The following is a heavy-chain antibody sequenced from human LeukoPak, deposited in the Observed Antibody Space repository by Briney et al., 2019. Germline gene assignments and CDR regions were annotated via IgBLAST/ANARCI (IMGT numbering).Heavy chain of an antibody. CDR3: AKDRFGSGTFAPYFDS. CDR2: IRYDGRDA. J-gene: IGHJ4*02. CDR1: GFTFSSYA. V-gene: IGHV3-30*02. Sequence: GGSLRLSCAASGFTFSSYAMSWVRQAPGKGLGWVAFIRYDGRDADYADSVKGRFIVSRDKFKNMLYLQMNSLRPEDTASYYCAKDRFGSGTFAPYFDSLGPGNPGHRLL. D-gene: IGHD3-10*01.